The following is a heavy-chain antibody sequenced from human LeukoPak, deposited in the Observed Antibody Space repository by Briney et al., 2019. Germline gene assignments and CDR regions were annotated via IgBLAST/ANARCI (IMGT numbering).Heavy chain of an antibody. CDR2: IRSDGINK. D-gene: IGHD3-22*01. CDR1: GFTFSNYG. V-gene: IGHV3-30*02. J-gene: IGHJ4*02. Sequence: GGSLRLSCAASGFTFSNYGMHWVRQAPGKGLEWVAFIRSDGINKYHADSVRGRFTISRDDSKNTLYLQMNSLRAEDTAVYYCAKAFYSDSSGWFDYWGQGTLVTVSS. CDR3: AKAFYSDSSGWFDY.